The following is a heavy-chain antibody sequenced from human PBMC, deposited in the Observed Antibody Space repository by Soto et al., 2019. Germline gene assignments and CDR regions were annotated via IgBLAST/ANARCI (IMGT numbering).Heavy chain of an antibody. Sequence: PSETLSLTCTVSGGSISSYYWSWIRQPPGKGLEWIGYIYYSGSTNYNPSLKSRVTISVDTSKNQFSLKLSSVTAADTAVYYCAKAGSLDAFDIWGQGTMVTVSS. J-gene: IGHJ3*02. CDR1: GGSISSYY. V-gene: IGHV4-59*01. CDR2: IYYSGST. CDR3: AKAGSLDAFDI.